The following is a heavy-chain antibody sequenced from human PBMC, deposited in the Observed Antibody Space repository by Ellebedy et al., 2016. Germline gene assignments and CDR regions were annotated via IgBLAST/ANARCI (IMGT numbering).Heavy chain of an antibody. CDR3: ARAGITMVRGVIIHYYYYYYGMDV. J-gene: IGHJ6*02. CDR2: IKQDGSEK. CDR1: GFTFSSYW. Sequence: GESLKISCTASGFTFSSYWMSWVRQAPGKGLECVANIKQDGSEKSYVDSVKGRFTISRDNAKNSLYLQMNSLRAEDTAVYYCARAGITMVRGVIIHYYYYYYGMDVWGQGTTVTVSS. V-gene: IGHV3-7*01. D-gene: IGHD3-10*01.